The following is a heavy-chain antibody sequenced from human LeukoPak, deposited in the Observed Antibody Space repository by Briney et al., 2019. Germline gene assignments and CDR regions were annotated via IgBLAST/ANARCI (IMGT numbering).Heavy chain of an antibody. Sequence: PGGSLRLSCAASGFTFSSYGMHWVRQAPGKGLEWVAFIRYDGSNKYYADSVKGRFTISRDNSKNTLYLQMNSLRAEDTAAYYRAKDPFGVAPFDPWGQGTLVTVSS. CDR3: AKDPFGVAPFDP. V-gene: IGHV3-30*02. CDR1: GFTFSSYG. D-gene: IGHD3-3*01. J-gene: IGHJ5*02. CDR2: IRYDGSNK.